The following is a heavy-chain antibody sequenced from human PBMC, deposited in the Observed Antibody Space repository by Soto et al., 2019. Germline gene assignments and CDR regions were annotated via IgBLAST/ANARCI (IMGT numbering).Heavy chain of an antibody. CDR2: INTNTGNP. J-gene: IGHJ5*02. V-gene: IGHV7-4-1*01. D-gene: IGHD1-26*01. CDR1: GYTFTSYA. Sequence: QVQLVQSGSELKKPGASVKVSCKASGYTFTSYAMNWVRQAPGQGLEWMGWINTNTGNPSYAQGFTGRFVFSLDTSVSTAYLQICSLKAEDTAVYYCARDNVRELPTYNWFDPWGQGTLVTVSS. CDR3: ARDNVRELPTYNWFDP.